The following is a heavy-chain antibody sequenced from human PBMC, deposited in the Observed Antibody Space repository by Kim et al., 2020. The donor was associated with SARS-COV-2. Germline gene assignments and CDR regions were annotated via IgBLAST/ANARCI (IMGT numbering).Heavy chain of an antibody. V-gene: IGHV3-48*03. CDR1: GFTFSSYE. Sequence: GGSLRLSCAASGFTFSSYEMNWVRQAPGKGLEWVSYISSSGSTIYYADSVKGRFTISRDNAKNSLYLQMNSLRAEDTAVYYCARDMGFGVVTPDYYFDYWGQGTLVTVSS. CDR3: ARDMGFGVVTPDYYFDY. CDR2: ISSSGSTI. J-gene: IGHJ4*02. D-gene: IGHD3-3*01.